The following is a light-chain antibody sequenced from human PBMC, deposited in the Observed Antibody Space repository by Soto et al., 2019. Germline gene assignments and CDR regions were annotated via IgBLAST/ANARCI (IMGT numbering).Light chain of an antibody. CDR1: KLGDKY. CDR2: QDS. Sequence: SYELTQPPSVSVSPGQTASITCSGDKLGDKYACWYQQKPGQSPVLVIYQDSKRPSGIPERYSGSNSGNTATLTLSGTQAMDEADYYCQAWASGTAVFGGRTKLTVL. CDR3: QAWASGTAV. J-gene: IGLJ2*01. V-gene: IGLV3-1*01.